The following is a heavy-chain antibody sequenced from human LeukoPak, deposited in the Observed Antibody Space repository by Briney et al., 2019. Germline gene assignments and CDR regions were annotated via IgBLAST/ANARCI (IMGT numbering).Heavy chain of an antibody. CDR2: IYPSDSDT. CDR3: ARSWVLHGGFDS. Sequence: GESLKISFKGFGYSFTNCWVGWVRQMPGKGLEWMGAIYPSDSDTRYSPSFQGHVTISADKSISTAYLQWSSLKASDTAMYYCARSWVLHGGFDSWGQGTLVTVSS. D-gene: IGHD3-16*01. V-gene: IGHV5-51*01. CDR1: GYSFTNCW. J-gene: IGHJ4*02.